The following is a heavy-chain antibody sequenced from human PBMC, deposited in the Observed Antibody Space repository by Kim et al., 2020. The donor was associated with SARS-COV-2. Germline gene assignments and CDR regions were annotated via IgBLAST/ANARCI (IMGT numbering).Heavy chain of an antibody. CDR2: LYSSGST. J-gene: IGHJ4*02. CDR3: ARDENNDGYPDY. Sequence: SETLSLTCTVSGGSINNYYWSWIRQPAGKGLEWIGRLYSSGSTNYNPSLKSRVTMSVDTSKNQLSLKLSYVPAADTAMYYCARDENNDGYPDYWGPGTLV. CDR1: GGSINNYY. D-gene: IGHD3-22*01. V-gene: IGHV4-4*07.